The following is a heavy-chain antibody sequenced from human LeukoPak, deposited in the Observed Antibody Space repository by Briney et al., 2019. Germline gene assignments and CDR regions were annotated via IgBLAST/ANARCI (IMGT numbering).Heavy chain of an antibody. J-gene: IGHJ2*01. CDR3: ARRIQLWSYWHFDL. D-gene: IGHD5-18*01. V-gene: IGHV4-4*08. CDR1: GGSFTTYS. CDR2: VHSNGNT. Sequence: PSETLSLTCTVSGGSFTTYSWSWIRQPPGKGLDWIGDVHSNGNTNYNPSLKNRVTKSIDTSRDQFSLTLTSVTAADTAIFYCARRIQLWSYWHFDLWGRGTLVTVSS.